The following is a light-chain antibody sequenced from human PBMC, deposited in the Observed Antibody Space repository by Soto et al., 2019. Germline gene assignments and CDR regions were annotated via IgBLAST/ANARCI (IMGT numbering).Light chain of an antibody. CDR3: SSYICSTTRDV. V-gene: IGLV2-14*01. CDR1: SSDVGDYNY. CDR2: DVS. Sequence: QSALTQPASVSGSPGQSIAISCTGTSSDVGDYNYVSWYQQHPDKAPKLMIFDVSNRPSGVPNRFSGSKSGNTASLTISWLRPEDDADYYCSSYICSTTRDVFGTGTMVAVL. J-gene: IGLJ1*01.